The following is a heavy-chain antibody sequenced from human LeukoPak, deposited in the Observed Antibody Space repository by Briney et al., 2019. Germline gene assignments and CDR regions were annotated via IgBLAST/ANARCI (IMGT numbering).Heavy chain of an antibody. Sequence: GGSLRLSCAASGFTVSSNYMSWVRQAPGKGLEWVSVIYSGGSTYYADSVKGRFTISRDNSKNTLYLQMNSLRAEDTAVYYCARDHLAGCSGGSCSAGMDVWGQGTTVTVSS. J-gene: IGHJ6*02. D-gene: IGHD2-15*01. V-gene: IGHV3-53*01. CDR3: ARDHLAGCSGGSCSAGMDV. CDR1: GFTVSSNY. CDR2: IYSGGST.